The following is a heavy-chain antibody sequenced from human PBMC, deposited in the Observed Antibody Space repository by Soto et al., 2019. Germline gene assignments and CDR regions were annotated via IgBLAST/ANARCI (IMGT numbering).Heavy chain of an antibody. Sequence: SVKVSGKASGCTFSSYAISWVRQAPGQGLEWMGGIIPIFGTANYAQKFQGRVTITADESTSTAYMELSSLRSEDTAVYYCARYHDSSGYYYVFDYWGQGTLVTVSS. V-gene: IGHV1-69*13. CDR1: GCTFSSYA. J-gene: IGHJ4*02. CDR3: ARYHDSSGYYYVFDY. CDR2: IIPIFGTA. D-gene: IGHD3-22*01.